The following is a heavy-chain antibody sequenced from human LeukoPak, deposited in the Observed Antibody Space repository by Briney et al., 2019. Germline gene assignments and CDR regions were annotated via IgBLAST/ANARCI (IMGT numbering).Heavy chain of an antibody. CDR1: GGSISSYY. J-gene: IGHJ4*02. CDR3: ARQHPYSDFWSGYPYFDY. D-gene: IGHD3-3*01. Sequence: SETLSLTCTVSGGSISSYYWSWIRQPPGKGLEWIGNIYYSGSTNYNPSLKSRVTISVDTSKNQFSLKLSSVTAADTAVYYCARQHPYSDFWSGYPYFDYWGQGTLVTVSS. V-gene: IGHV4-59*08. CDR2: IYYSGST.